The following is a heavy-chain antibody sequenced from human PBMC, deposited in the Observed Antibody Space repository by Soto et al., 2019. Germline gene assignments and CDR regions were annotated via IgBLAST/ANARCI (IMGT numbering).Heavy chain of an antibody. CDR3: ARGWFLEQHFAC. CDR1: GYSFTSYD. J-gene: IGHJ4*02. V-gene: IGHV1-8*01. D-gene: IGHD3-3*01. Sequence: QVQMVQSGAEVKKPGASVKVSCKASGYSFTSYDMNWVRQATGQGLEWVGWMNPNSGTTGYAQKFQGRVTMTRDTSTSTAYMELSSLTSEDTAVYYCARGWFLEQHFACWGQGTVVTVSS. CDR2: MNPNSGTT.